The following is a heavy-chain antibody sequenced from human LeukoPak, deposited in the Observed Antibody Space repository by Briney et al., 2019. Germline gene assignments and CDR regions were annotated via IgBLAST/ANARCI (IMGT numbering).Heavy chain of an antibody. D-gene: IGHD3-3*02. CDR2: INHSGST. CDR1: GGSFSGYY. Sequence: SETLSLTCAVYGGSFSGYYWSWIRQPPGKGLEWIGEINHSGSTNYNPSLKSRVTISVDTSKNQFSLKLSSVTAADTAVYYCVKERGPFNGFDIWGLGTMVTVSS. V-gene: IGHV4-34*01. CDR3: VKERGPFNGFDI. J-gene: IGHJ3*02.